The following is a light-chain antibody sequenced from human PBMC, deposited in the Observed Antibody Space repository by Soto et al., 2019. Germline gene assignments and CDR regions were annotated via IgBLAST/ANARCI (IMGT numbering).Light chain of an antibody. V-gene: IGKV1-39*01. Sequence: DIQMTQSPSSLSASVGDRVTITCRASQSVSSYLNWYQQKPGKAPKLLIYAASSLQSGVPSRFSGSGSGTEFTLTISSLQHEDFATYYGQQSYSTLFTFGPGTKVDIK. CDR1: QSVSSY. CDR3: QQSYSTLFT. CDR2: AAS. J-gene: IGKJ3*01.